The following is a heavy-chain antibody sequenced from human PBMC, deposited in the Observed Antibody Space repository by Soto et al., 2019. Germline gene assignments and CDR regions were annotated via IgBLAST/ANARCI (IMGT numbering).Heavy chain of an antibody. Sequence: SVKVSCKASGGTFSSYAISWVRQAPGQGLEWMGGIIPIFGTANYAQKFQGRVTITADESTSTAYIELIRLRSEYRAVYYWARAEVFWRGPKYPYYYSGMAVGGQGTPVPVSS. V-gene: IGHV1-69*13. CDR1: GGTFSSYA. J-gene: IGHJ6*02. CDR3: ARAEVFWRGPKYPYYYSGMAV. D-gene: IGHD3-3*01. CDR2: IIPIFGTA.